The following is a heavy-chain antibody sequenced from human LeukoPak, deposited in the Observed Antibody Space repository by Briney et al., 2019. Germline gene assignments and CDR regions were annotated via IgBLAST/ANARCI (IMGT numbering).Heavy chain of an antibody. CDR2: IWYDGSNK. CDR3: AKDGSPITMVRGVIID. Sequence: GGSLRLSCAASGLTFSSYGMHWVRQAPGKGLEWVAVIWYDGSNKYYADSVKGRFTISRDNSKNTLYLQMNSLRAEDTAVYYCAKDGSPITMVRGVIIDWGQGTLVTVSS. V-gene: IGHV3-33*06. D-gene: IGHD3-10*01. J-gene: IGHJ4*02. CDR1: GLTFSSYG.